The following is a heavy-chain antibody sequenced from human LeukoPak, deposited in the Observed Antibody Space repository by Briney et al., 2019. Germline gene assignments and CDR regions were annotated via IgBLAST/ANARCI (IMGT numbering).Heavy chain of an antibody. V-gene: IGHV3-21*04. CDR2: ISSSSSYT. D-gene: IGHD6-13*01. CDR3: AKDRPTVYSSSWLHFLDS. J-gene: IGHJ4*02. Sequence: GGSLRLSCAASGFTFSSYTMNWVRQAPGKGLEWVSSISSSSSYTYYADSVKGRFTISRDNSKNTLYLQMNSLRADDTAVYYCAKDRPTVYSSSWLHFLDSWGQGTLVTVSS. CDR1: GFTFSSYT.